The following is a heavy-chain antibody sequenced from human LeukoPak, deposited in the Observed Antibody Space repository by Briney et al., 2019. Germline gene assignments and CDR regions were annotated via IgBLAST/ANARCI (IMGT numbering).Heavy chain of an antibody. CDR2: IYHSGST. Sequence: SGTLSLTCAVSGGSISSSNWWSWVRQPPGKGLEWIGEIYHSGSTNYNPSLKSRVTISVDKSKNQFSLKLSSVTAADTAVYYCARDLFGVAAAGGQYNWFDPWGQGTLVTVSS. CDR1: GGSISSSNW. J-gene: IGHJ5*02. V-gene: IGHV4-4*02. D-gene: IGHD6-13*01. CDR3: ARDLFGVAAAGGQYNWFDP.